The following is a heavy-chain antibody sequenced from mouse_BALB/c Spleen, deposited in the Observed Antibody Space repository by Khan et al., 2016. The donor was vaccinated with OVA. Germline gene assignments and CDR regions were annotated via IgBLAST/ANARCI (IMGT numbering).Heavy chain of an antibody. CDR2: INPVSDYT. CDR3: EKERTYKRADGWFAY. Sequence: QVRLQQSGAELTRPGASVKMSCKASGYTFTSYTMHWVKQRPGQGLEWIGYINPVSDYTNYNQNFKDKATLTADKSSSTAYMQLRSLTSEDSAVYYCEKERTYKRADGWFAYWGQGTLVTVST. D-gene: IGHD2-10*01. J-gene: IGHJ3*01. CDR1: GYTFTSYT. V-gene: IGHV1-4*01.